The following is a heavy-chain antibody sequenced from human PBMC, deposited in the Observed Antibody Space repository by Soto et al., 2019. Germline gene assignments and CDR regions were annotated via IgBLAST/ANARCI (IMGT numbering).Heavy chain of an antibody. CDR3: FRGGVTSRTFDY. J-gene: IGHJ4*02. D-gene: IGHD3-16*01. V-gene: IGHV5-51*01. CDR1: GYIIKNYW. Sequence: GESLKISCKASGYIIKNYWIGWVRQMPWQGLEWMGIIFPDDSDTRYSPSFQGHVTISVDKSISTAYVQWSSLKASDSAIYYCFRGGVTSRTFDYWGQGTMVTV. CDR2: IFPDDSDT.